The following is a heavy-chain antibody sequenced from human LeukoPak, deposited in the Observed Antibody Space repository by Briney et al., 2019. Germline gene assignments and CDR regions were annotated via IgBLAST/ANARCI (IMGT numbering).Heavy chain of an antibody. D-gene: IGHD5-18*01. V-gene: IGHV4-38-2*02. CDR1: GYSISSDYY. J-gene: IGHJ5*02. Sequence: SETLSLTCTVSGYSISSDYYWGWIRQPPGKGLEWIGSTYHSGSTYYNPSLKSRVTISVDTSKNHFSLKLSSVTAADTAVYYCARDIFPGYSYGYGEAPWGQGTLVTVSS. CDR2: TYHSGST. CDR3: ARDIFPGYSYGYGEAP.